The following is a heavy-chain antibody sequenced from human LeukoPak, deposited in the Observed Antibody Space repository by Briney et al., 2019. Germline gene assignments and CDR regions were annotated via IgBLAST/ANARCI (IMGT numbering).Heavy chain of an antibody. CDR1: GVTFGCYT. J-gene: IGHJ4*02. V-gene: IGHV3-43*01. Sequence: GGSLRLSCATSGVTFGCYTIHWVRQAPGKGLEWVSLAGWAGGTTYYSDSVRGRFTISRDSGKNSVYLQMNSLTTDDTAFYFCAKELDTMFFDYWGQGALVTVSS. CDR3: AKELDTMFFDY. CDR2: AGWAGGTT. D-gene: IGHD3-10*02.